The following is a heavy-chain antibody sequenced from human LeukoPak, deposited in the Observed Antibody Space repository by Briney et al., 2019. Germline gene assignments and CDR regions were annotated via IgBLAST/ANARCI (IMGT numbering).Heavy chain of an antibody. Sequence: PSETLSLTCAVYGGSFSGYYWSWIRQPPGKGLEWIGEINHSGSTNCNPSLKSRVTISVDTSKNQFSLKLSSVTAADTAVYYCARGRRAGTFDYWGQGTLVTVSS. CDR1: GGSFSGYY. CDR2: INHSGST. D-gene: IGHD6-13*01. J-gene: IGHJ4*02. V-gene: IGHV4-34*01. CDR3: ARGRRAGTFDY.